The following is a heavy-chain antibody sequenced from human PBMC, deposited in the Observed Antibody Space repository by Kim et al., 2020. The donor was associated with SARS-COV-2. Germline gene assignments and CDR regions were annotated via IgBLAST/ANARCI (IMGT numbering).Heavy chain of an antibody. D-gene: IGHD5-18*01. J-gene: IGHJ4*02. CDR3: ARSGYTYGFDY. Sequence: KYYVDSVRGRFTISRDNAKNSLYLQMNSLRAEDTAVYYCARSGYTYGFDYWGQGTLVTVSS. V-gene: IGHV3-7*01. CDR2: K.